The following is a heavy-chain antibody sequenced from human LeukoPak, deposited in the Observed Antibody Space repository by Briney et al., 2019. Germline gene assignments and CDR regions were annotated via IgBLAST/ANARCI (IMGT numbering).Heavy chain of an antibody. D-gene: IGHD3-22*01. Sequence: GASVTVSFTASAGTFNIFVISWVRQAPGQGLEWMGGITPLFGTANYAQKFQDRATITADESTSTAYMELSSLRSEDTAFYYCARLGGDSSDYPFDHWGQGTLVTVSS. CDR3: ARLGGDSSDYPFDH. V-gene: IGHV1-69*13. CDR1: AGTFNIFV. J-gene: IGHJ4*02. CDR2: ITPLFGTA.